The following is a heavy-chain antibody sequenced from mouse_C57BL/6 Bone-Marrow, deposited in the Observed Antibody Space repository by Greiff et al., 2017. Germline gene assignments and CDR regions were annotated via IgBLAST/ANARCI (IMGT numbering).Heavy chain of an antibody. CDR2: IYPGSGST. J-gene: IGHJ2*01. Sequence: QVQLQQPGAELVKPGASVKMSCKASGYTFTSYWITWVKQRPGQGLEWIGDIYPGSGSTNYNEKFKSKATPTVDTSSSTDYMQLSSLTSEDSAVYYCARRNYGSSFTGDYWGQGTTLTVSS. CDR1: GYTFTSYW. D-gene: IGHD1-1*01. CDR3: ARRNYGSSFTGDY. V-gene: IGHV1-55*01.